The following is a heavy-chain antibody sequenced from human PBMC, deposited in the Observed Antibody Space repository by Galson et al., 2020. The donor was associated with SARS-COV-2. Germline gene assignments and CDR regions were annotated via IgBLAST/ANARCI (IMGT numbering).Heavy chain of an antibody. V-gene: IGHV3-30-3*01. CDR1: GFTFSIYA. CDR3: ARVRSGSYRDAFDI. J-gene: IGHJ3*02. D-gene: IGHD1-26*01. Sequence: GESLKISCAASGFTFSIYAMHWVRQAPGKGLEWVAVISYDGSNKYYADSVKGRFTISRDNSKNTLYLQMNSLRAEDTAVYYCARVRSGSYRDAFDIWGQGTMVTVSS. CDR2: ISYDGSNK.